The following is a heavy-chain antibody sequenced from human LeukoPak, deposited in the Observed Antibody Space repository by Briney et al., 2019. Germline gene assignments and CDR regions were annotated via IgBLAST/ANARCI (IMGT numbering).Heavy chain of an antibody. D-gene: IGHD5-18*01. CDR2: IYHSGST. CDR3: ARFPRKYKYGYEDYYYYMDV. CDR1: GYSISSGYF. V-gene: IGHV4-38-2*02. J-gene: IGHJ6*03. Sequence: SETLSLTCTVSGYSISSGYFWGWIRQPPGKGLEWIGSIYHSGSTYYNPSLKSRVTISVDTSKNHFSLKLSSVTAADTAVYYCARFPRKYKYGYEDYYYYMDVWGKGTTVTVSS.